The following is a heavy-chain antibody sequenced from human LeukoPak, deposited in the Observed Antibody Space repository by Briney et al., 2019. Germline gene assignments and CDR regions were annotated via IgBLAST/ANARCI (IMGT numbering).Heavy chain of an antibody. J-gene: IGHJ5*02. CDR1: GDSFSIISSSSSY. CDR2: IYSSGST. D-gene: IGHD3-22*01. Sequence: SETLSLTCTVSGDSFSIISSSSSYWGWIRQPPGKGLEWIGSIYSSGSTYFNSSLKSRVTISVDTSKDEFSLNLSSVTAADTAVYYCAPPPYYYEANGYSVAWGQGTLVTVSS. CDR3: APPPYYYEANGYSVA. V-gene: IGHV4-39*01.